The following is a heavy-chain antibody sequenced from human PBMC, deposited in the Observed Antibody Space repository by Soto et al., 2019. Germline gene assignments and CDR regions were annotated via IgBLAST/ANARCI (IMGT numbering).Heavy chain of an antibody. CDR3: VRGEGGWETY. Sequence: GGSLRLSCAASGFTFSYYAMHWVRQAPGKGLVWVSRINSDGSSTTYADSVKGRFTISRDNAKNTLYLQMNSLRAEDTAVYYCVRGEGGWETYWGQGTPVTVSS. D-gene: IGHD6-19*01. CDR1: GFTFSYYA. J-gene: IGHJ4*02. CDR2: INSDGSST. V-gene: IGHV3-74*01.